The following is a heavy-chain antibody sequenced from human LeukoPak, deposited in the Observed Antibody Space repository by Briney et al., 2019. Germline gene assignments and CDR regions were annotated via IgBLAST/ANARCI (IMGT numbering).Heavy chain of an antibody. CDR3: ARTLIFDI. Sequence: PSETLSLTCAVYGGSFSGYYWSWIRQPPGKGLEWIGEINHSGSTNYNPSLKSRVTISVDTSKNQFSLKLSSVTAADTAVYYCARTLIFDIWGQGTMVTVSS. V-gene: IGHV4-34*01. J-gene: IGHJ3*02. CDR2: INHSGST. CDR1: GGSFSGYY. D-gene: IGHD3-22*01.